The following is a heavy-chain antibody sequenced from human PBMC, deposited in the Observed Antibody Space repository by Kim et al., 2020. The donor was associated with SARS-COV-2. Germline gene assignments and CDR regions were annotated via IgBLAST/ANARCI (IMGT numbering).Heavy chain of an antibody. Sequence: SETLSLTCAVSGGSISSSNWWSWVRQPPGKGLEWIGEIYHSGSTNYNPSLKSRVTISVDKSKNQFSLKLSSVTAADTAVYYCARDTRIAAAGTYGHYYYGMDVWGQGTTVTVSS. D-gene: IGHD6-13*01. CDR2: IYHSGST. CDR3: ARDTRIAAAGTYGHYYYGMDV. J-gene: IGHJ6*02. CDR1: GGSISSSNW. V-gene: IGHV4-4*02.